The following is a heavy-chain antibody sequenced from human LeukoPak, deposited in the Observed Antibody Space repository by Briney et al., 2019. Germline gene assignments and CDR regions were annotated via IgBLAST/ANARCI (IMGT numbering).Heavy chain of an antibody. CDR2: ILPVFGTP. J-gene: IGHJ6*03. V-gene: IGHV1-69*05. CDR1: GGTFSSFA. Sequence: GASVKASCKASGGTFSSFAISWVRQAPGQGLEWMGGILPVFGTPNYAQKFQGRVTIITDESPSTAYMELSSLRFEDTAVYYCARHSSSWYNYMDVWDKGTTVTVSS. D-gene: IGHD6-13*01. CDR3: ARHSSSWYNYMDV.